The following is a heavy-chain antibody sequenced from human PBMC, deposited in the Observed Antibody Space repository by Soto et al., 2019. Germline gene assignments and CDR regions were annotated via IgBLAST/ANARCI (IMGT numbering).Heavy chain of an antibody. J-gene: IGHJ5*02. V-gene: IGHV1-46*01. D-gene: IGHD2-21*02. Sequence: ASVKVSCKASGYTFTSYYMHWVRQAPGQGLEWMGIINPSGGSTSYAQKFQGRVTMTRDTSTSTVYMELSSLRSEDTAVYYCARGVGCGGDCYLLALDTWGQGPLVTVSS. CDR1: GYTFTSYY. CDR3: ARGVGCGGDCYLLALDT. CDR2: INPSGGST.